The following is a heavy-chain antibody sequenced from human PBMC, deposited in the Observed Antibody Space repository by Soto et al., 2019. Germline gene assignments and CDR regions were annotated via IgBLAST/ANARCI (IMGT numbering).Heavy chain of an antibody. CDR2: LKRDGRER. D-gene: IGHD2-8*01. CDR3: ARDVYEILGRVVRRLDS. J-gene: IGHJ4*02. Sequence: VGSLRLSGAASGFTFGDYWMTWVRQARGKGLEWVANLKRDGRERYYVDSVKGRFSVSRDNAKNSLYLQMNNLRPEDTAVYYCARDVYEILGRVVRRLDSWGQGTLVTVSS. CDR1: GFTFGDYW. V-gene: IGHV3-7*03.